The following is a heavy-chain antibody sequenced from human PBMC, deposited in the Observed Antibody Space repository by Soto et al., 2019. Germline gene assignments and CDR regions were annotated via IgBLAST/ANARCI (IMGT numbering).Heavy chain of an antibody. V-gene: IGHV4-34*01. Sequence: PSETLSLTCAVYGGSFSGYYWSWIRQPPGKGLEWIGEINHSGSTNYNPSLKSRVTISVDTSKNQFSLKLSSVTAADTAVYYCARGPTVIVGATPLDYWGQGTLVTVSS. CDR2: INHSGST. CDR3: ARGPTVIVGATPLDY. CDR1: GGSFSGYY. J-gene: IGHJ4*02. D-gene: IGHD1-26*01.